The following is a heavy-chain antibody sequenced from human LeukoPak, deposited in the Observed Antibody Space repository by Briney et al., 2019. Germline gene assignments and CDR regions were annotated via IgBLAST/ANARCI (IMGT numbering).Heavy chain of an antibody. Sequence: GRSLRLSCAASGFTFSSYGMHWVRQAPGKGLEWVAVISYDGSNKYYGDSVKGRFTISRDNSKNTLYLQMNSPRAEDTAVYYCAKDEAEKYYYYGMDVWGQGTTVTVSS. CDR2: ISYDGSNK. V-gene: IGHV3-30*18. CDR3: AKDEAEKYYYYGMDV. J-gene: IGHJ6*02. CDR1: GFTFSSYG.